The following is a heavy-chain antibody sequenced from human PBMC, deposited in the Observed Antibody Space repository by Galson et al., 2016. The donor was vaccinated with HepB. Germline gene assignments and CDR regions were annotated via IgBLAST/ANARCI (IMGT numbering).Heavy chain of an antibody. CDR3: AFGYSSSWSTFYYFYGMDI. J-gene: IGHJ6*02. Sequence: SVKVSCKASGYTFSNYYVNWVRQAPRHGLEWMGLINPSDGSTKDSQKFPGRVPLTRDTSSSTVSMELSSLKSEDTAVYYCAFGYSSSWSTFYYFYGMDIWGQGTAVTVSS. V-gene: IGHV1-46*01. D-gene: IGHD6-13*01. CDR2: INPSDGST. CDR1: GYTFSNYY.